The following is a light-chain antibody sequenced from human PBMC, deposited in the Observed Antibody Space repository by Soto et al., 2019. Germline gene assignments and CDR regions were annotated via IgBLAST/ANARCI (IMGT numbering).Light chain of an antibody. CDR2: DAS. J-gene: IGKJ5*01. Sequence: DIQMTQSPSSLSASVGDRVTITCRASQSISSWLAWYQQKPGKAPKLLIYDASSLESGVPSRFSGSGSGTEFTLTISSLQSEDFAVYYCQQYNHWPPITFGQGTRLEIK. CDR1: QSISSW. CDR3: QQYNHWPPIT. V-gene: IGKV1-5*01.